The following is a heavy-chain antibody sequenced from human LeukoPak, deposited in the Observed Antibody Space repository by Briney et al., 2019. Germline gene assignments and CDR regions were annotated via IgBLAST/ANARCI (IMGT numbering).Heavy chain of an antibody. J-gene: IGHJ4*02. V-gene: IGHV3-30*03. Sequence: PGGSLRLSCAASGFTFSSYGMHWVRQAPGKGLEWVAVISYDGSNKYYADSVKGRFTISRDNSKNTLHLQMNNLRAEDTAVYYCARAAKTLDCSGGSCPPFDYWGQGTLVTVSS. CDR2: ISYDGSNK. D-gene: IGHD2-15*01. CDR3: ARAAKTLDCSGGSCPPFDY. CDR1: GFTFSSYG.